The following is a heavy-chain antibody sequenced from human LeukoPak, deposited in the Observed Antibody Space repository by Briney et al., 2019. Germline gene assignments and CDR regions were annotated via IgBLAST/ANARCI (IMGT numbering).Heavy chain of an antibody. CDR2: ISGSGGST. J-gene: IGHJ4*02. Sequence: GGSLRLSCAASGFTFSSYAMSWVRQAPGEGLEWVSAISGSGGSTYYADSVKGRYTISRDNSKNTLYLQMNSLRAEDTAVYYCATERYCSGGSCSNHDYWGQGTLVTVSS. V-gene: IGHV3-23*01. D-gene: IGHD2-15*01. CDR3: ATERYCSGGSCSNHDY. CDR1: GFTFSSYA.